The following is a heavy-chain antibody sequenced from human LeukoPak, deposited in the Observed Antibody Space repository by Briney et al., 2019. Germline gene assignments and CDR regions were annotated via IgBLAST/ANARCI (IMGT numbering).Heavy chain of an antibody. V-gene: IGHV3-33*08. CDR2: IWYDGSNK. CDR3: ARGRAMVRGVVPPGGFDY. D-gene: IGHD3-10*01. Sequence: GGSLRLSCAASGFTFSSYWMSWVRQAPGKGLEWVAVIWYDGSNKYYADSVKGRFTISRDNSKNTLYLQMNSLRAEDTAVYYCARGRAMVRGVVPPGGFDYWGQGTLVTVSS. J-gene: IGHJ4*02. CDR1: GFTFSSYW.